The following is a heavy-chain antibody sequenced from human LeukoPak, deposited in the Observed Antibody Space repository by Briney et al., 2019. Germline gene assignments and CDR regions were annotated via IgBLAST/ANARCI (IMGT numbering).Heavy chain of an antibody. V-gene: IGHV4-59*01. D-gene: IGHD2-21*02. CDR2: IYYSGST. Sequence: PSETLSLTCTVSGGSISSYYWGWIRQPPGKGLEWIGYIYYSGSTNYNPSLKSRVTISVDTSKNQFSLKLSSVTAADTAVYYCARVPARRVVTTPTYFDSWGQGTLVTVSS. J-gene: IGHJ4*02. CDR1: GGSISSYY. CDR3: ARVPARRVVTTPTYFDS.